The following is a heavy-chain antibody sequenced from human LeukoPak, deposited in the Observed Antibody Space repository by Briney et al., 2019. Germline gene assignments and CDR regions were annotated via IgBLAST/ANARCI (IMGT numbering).Heavy chain of an antibody. CDR3: ARVAAAGRYYYYYMDV. V-gene: IGHV4-59*11. J-gene: IGHJ6*03. Sequence: SETLSLTCTVSGGSISSHYWSWIRQPPGKGLEWIGYIYYSGSTNYNPSLKSRVTISVDTSKNQFSLKLSSVTAADTAVYYCARVAAAGRYYYYYMDVWGKGTTVTVSS. CDR2: IYYSGST. CDR1: GGSISSHY. D-gene: IGHD6-13*01.